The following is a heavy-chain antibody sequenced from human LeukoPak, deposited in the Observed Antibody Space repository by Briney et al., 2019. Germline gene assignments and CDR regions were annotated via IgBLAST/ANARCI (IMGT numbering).Heavy chain of an antibody. D-gene: IGHD4-17*01. CDR2: ISYDGSSK. CDR1: LFAFSNYA. J-gene: IGHJ4*02. Sequence: SLTLSRPASLFAFSNYAMHWVRQAPGKELDWLTIISYDGSSKYYADSVKGRFTISRDNSKNTLYLQLNSLRVEDTAVYFCAKDALPYGDPFLAHWGQGTLVTVSS. V-gene: IGHV3-30*18. CDR3: AKDALPYGDPFLAH.